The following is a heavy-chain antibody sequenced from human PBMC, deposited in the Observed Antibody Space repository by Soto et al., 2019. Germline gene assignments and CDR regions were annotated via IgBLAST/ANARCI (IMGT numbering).Heavy chain of an antibody. Sequence: QVQLVQSGAEVKKPGSSVKVSCKASGGTFSSYAIRWVRQAPGHGLAWMGGIIPIFGTANYAQKFQGRVTITADESTITAYMERSSLRSEDTAVYYCARAVSHYSSGWFLFDYWGQGTLVTVS. CDR3: ARAVSHYSSGWFLFDY. V-gene: IGHV1-69*01. J-gene: IGHJ4*02. CDR2: IIPIFGTA. D-gene: IGHD6-19*01. CDR1: GGTFSSYA.